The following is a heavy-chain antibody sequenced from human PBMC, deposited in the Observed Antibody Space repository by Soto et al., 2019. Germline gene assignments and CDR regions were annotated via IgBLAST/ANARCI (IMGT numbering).Heavy chain of an antibody. CDR2: ISYDGSNK. J-gene: IGHJ4*02. V-gene: IGHV3-30*03. CDR1: GSTFSSYG. Sequence: GSLRLSCAASGSTFSSYGMHWVRQAPGKGLEWVAVISYDGSNKYYADSVKGRFTISRDNSKNTLYLQMNSLRAEDTAVYYCATKNQDWGQGTLVTVSS. CDR3: ATKNQD.